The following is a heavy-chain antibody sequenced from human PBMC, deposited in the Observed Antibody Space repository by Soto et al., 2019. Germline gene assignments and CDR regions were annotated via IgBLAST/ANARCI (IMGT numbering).Heavy chain of an antibody. CDR3: VTPSNVGVYGDYALDY. Sequence: QVQLGQSGAEVKKPGSSVKVSCKASGGTVSSYTFSWVRQAPGQGLEWVGRFIPIIDLASYAQNVQGRVKFTADKSTSTAYMELNRLRPEDTAVYFCVTPSNVGVYGDYALDYWGQGTLVAVSS. CDR1: GGTVSSYT. CDR2: FIPIIDLA. D-gene: IGHD4-17*01. J-gene: IGHJ4*02. V-gene: IGHV1-69*02.